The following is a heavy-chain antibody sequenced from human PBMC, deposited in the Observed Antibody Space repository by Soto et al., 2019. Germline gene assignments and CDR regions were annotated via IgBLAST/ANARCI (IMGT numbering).Heavy chain of an antibody. CDR3: ARGARYCTNGVRSKYPGFDY. CDR2: INHSGST. CDR1: GVSFSGYY. V-gene: IGHV4-34*01. D-gene: IGHD2-8*01. J-gene: IGHJ4*02. Sequence: SETVSLTCAVYGVSFSGYYWSWIRQPPGKGLEWIGEINHSGSTNYNPSLKSRVTISVDTSKNQFSLKLSSVTAADTAVYYCARGARYCTNGVRSKYPGFDYWGQGTLVTVSS.